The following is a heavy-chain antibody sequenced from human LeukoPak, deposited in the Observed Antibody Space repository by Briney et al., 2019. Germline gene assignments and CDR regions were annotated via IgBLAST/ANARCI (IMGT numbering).Heavy chain of an antibody. CDR2: IYTSGST. D-gene: IGHD4-17*01. J-gene: IGHJ4*02. CDR3: ARGPTTVTRAFDC. CDR1: GDSFSIYY. V-gene: IGHV4-4*07. Sequence: SETLSLTCTVSGDSFSIYYWSWIRQPAGKGLEWIGRIYTSGSTNYNPSLKSRVTMSVDTSKNQFSLKLTSVTAADTAVYYCARGPTTVTRAFDCWGQGTLVTVSS.